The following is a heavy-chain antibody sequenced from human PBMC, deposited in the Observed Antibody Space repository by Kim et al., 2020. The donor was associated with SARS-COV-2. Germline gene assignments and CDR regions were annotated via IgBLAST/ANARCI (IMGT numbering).Heavy chain of an antibody. Sequence: GGSLRLSCAASGFSFGSYAMSWVRQAPGKGLEWVSAISGSSGRTWYGDSVRGRFTISRDNSKDTLYLELNTLRTEDTAVYYCARDPPTGYSGWTYWGQGTLVSVS. V-gene: IGHV3-23*01. CDR1: GFSFGSYA. D-gene: IGHD5-12*01. CDR2: ISGSSGRT. CDR3: ARDPPTGYSGWTY. J-gene: IGHJ4*02.